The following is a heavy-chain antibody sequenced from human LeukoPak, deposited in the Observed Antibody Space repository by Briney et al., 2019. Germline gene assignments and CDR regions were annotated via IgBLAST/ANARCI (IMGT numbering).Heavy chain of an antibody. Sequence: ASVKVSCKASGYTFNIYGINWVRQAPGQGLEWMGYISAYSGHTDYEQKFQGRLTMTTDTSSSTAYMELRSLRSDDTAVYYWGRGSRWTYHADYWGQGTLVTVSS. V-gene: IGHV1-18*01. CDR3: GRGSRWTYHADY. D-gene: IGHD3/OR15-3a*01. CDR1: GYTFNIYG. CDR2: ISAYSGHT. J-gene: IGHJ4*02.